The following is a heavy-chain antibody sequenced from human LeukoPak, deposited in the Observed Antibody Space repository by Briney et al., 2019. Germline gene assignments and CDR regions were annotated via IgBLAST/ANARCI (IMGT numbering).Heavy chain of an antibody. J-gene: IGHJ4*02. Sequence: PGGSLRLSCAASGFTFNNYPMSWVRQAPGKGLEWVSVIGSSGGSTHYADSVKGRFTISRDNSKNTLYLQMNSLRAEDTAVYYCASLYSSSSRLDYWGQGTLVTVSS. V-gene: IGHV3-23*01. D-gene: IGHD6-6*01. CDR2: IGSSGGST. CDR1: GFTFNNYP. CDR3: ASLYSSSSRLDY.